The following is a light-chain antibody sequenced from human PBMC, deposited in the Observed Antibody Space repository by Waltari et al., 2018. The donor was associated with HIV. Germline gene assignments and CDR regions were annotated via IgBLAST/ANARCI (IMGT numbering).Light chain of an antibody. CDR1: SSNIGSNY. Sequence: QSVLTQPPSASGTPGQRVTIPCSGSSSNIGSNYVYWYQQLPGTAPKLLIYRNNQRPSGVPDRFSGSKSGTSASLAISGLRSEDEADYYCCSYAGRNTLLFGGGTTLTVL. CDR2: RNN. J-gene: IGLJ2*01. CDR3: CSYAGRNTLL. V-gene: IGLV1-47*01.